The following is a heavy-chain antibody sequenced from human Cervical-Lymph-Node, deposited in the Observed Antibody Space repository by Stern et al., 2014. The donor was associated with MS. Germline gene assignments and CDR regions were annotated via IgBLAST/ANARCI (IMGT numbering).Heavy chain of an antibody. CDR2: IYYSGTT. Sequence: QVQLVESGPGLVKPSQTLSLTCTVSGDSIISTSYYWSWIRQHPTKGLEWIGYIYYSGTTYSNPSLQSRLSMSVDTSKNQFSLKLNSVTAADTAVYYCARFRTIFDWFDPWGQGTLVTVSS. J-gene: IGHJ5*02. CDR3: ARFRTIFDWFDP. V-gene: IGHV4-31*03. CDR1: GDSIISTSYY. D-gene: IGHD3-3*01.